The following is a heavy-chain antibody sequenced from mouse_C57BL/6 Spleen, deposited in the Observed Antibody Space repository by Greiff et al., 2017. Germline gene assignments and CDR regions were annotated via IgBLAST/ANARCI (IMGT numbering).Heavy chain of an antibody. V-gene: IGHV1-59*01. CDR1: GYTFTSYW. CDR2: IDPSDSYT. D-gene: IGHD2-3*01. CDR3: ARRDGYYFDD. Sequence: QVQLQQPGAELVRPGTSVKLSCKASGYTFTSYWMHWVKQRPGQGLEWIGVIDPSDSYTNYNQKFKGKATLTVDTSSSTAYMQLSSLTSEDSAVYYCARRDGYYFDDWGQGTTLTVSS. J-gene: IGHJ2*01.